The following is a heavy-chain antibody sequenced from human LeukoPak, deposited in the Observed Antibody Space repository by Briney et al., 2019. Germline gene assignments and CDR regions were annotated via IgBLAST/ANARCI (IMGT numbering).Heavy chain of an antibody. J-gene: IGHJ3*02. D-gene: IGHD5-24*01. V-gene: IGHV4-59*01. CDR1: GGSISSYY. CDR3: ARVLAEMAAVWRDDVFDI. CDR2: IYPSGST. Sequence: PSETLSLTCTVSGGSISSYYWSWIRQPPGKGLEWIGYIYPSGSTNYNPSLKSRVTISVDTSKNQFALRVNSVTAADTAVYYCARVLAEMAAVWRDDVFDIWGQGTMVTVSS.